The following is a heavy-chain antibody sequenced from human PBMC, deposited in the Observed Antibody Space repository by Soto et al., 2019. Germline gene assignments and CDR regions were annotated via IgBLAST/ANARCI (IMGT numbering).Heavy chain of an antibody. V-gene: IGHV4-30-4*01. CDR1: GGSISSGDFY. CDR3: ARDHYDYVWGSYRPRKYFDS. Sequence: QVQLQESGPGLVKPSQTLSLTCTVSGGSISSGDFYWSWIRQPPGKGLEWIGYIYYSGSTYYNPSLQSRVTISLDTSKTQFSLKLSSVTAADTAVYYCARDHYDYVWGSYRPRKYFDSWGQGTLVTVSS. CDR2: IYYSGST. J-gene: IGHJ4*02. D-gene: IGHD3-16*02.